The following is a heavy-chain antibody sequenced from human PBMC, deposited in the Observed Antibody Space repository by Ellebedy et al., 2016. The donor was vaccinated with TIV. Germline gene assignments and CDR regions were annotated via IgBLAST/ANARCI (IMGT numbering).Heavy chain of an antibody. CDR1: GFNFDTYG. V-gene: IGHV3-30*03. D-gene: IGHD1-26*01. CDR2: IAYDGSTK. CDR3: VRAMGAAFRPGRTMDFDY. J-gene: IGHJ4*02. Sequence: GESLKISCAASGFNFDTYGIHWIRQAPGKGLEWVAVIAYDGSTKHDADSVRGRFTISRDNSKEMVYLQMNSLRAEDTAVYYCVRAMGAAFRPGRTMDFDYWGQGTLVTVSS.